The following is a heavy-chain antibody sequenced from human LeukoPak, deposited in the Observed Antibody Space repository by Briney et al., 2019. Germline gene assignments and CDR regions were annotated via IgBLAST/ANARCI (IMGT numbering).Heavy chain of an antibody. CDR3: ARLRGYYDSSGYYYVPIGNNWFDP. V-gene: IGHV3-53*01. D-gene: IGHD3-22*01. CDR1: GFTVISNY. CDR2: IYSGGST. J-gene: IGHJ5*02. Sequence: PGGSLRLSCSASGFTVISNYMSWVRQAPGKGLEGGSVIYSGGSTYYADSVKGRFTIPRDNSKNTLYLQMNSLRAEDTAVYYCARLRGYYDSSGYYYVPIGNNWFDPWGQGTLVTVSS.